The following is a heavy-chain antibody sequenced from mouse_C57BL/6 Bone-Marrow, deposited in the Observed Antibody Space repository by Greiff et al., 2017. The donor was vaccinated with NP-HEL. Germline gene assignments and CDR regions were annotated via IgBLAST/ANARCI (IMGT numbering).Heavy chain of an antibody. CDR3: ARFYYGLYWYFDV. CDR2: ISGGGGNT. Sequence: EVMLVESGGGLVKPGGSLKLSCAASGFTFSSYTMSWVRQTPGKRLELVATISGGGGNTYYPDSVKGRFTISRDNAKNTLYLQMSSLRSEDTALYYCARFYYGLYWYFDVWGTGTTVTVSS. J-gene: IGHJ1*03. D-gene: IGHD2-1*01. V-gene: IGHV5-9*01. CDR1: GFTFSSYT.